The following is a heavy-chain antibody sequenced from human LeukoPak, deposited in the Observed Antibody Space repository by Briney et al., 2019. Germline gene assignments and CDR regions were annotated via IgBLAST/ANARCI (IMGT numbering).Heavy chain of an antibody. CDR2: ISSGSAYT. J-gene: IGHJ4*02. V-gene: IGHV3-11*05. D-gene: IGHD6-13*01. CDR3: AKVGIAAAGFFDY. Sequence: PGGSLRLSCEVSGFTFSDHYMSWIRQAPGKRLEWVSYISSGSAYTNYADSVKGRFTISRDNSKNTLYLQMNSLRAEDTAVYYCAKVGIAAAGFFDYWGQGTLVTVSS. CDR1: GFTFSDHY.